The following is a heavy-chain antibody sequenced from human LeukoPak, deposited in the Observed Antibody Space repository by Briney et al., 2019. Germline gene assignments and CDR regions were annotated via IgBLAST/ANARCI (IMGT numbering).Heavy chain of an antibody. CDR3: ARGPYGSNWFDP. Sequence: ASVKVSCKASGYTFTSYDINWVRQATGQGLEWMGWMNPNSGNTGYAQKFQGRVTITRNTSISTAYMELSSLRSEDTAVYYCARGPYGSNWFDPWGQGTLVTVSS. CDR2: MNPNSGNT. D-gene: IGHD3-10*01. J-gene: IGHJ5*02. V-gene: IGHV1-8*03. CDR1: GYTFTSYD.